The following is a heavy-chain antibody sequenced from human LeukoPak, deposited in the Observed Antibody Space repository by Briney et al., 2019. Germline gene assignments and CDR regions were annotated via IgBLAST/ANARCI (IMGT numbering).Heavy chain of an antibody. J-gene: IGHJ4*02. V-gene: IGHV1-58*02. D-gene: IGHD2-15*01. CDR2: IVGDSTDT. CDR3: AKPRTPRYCSGGSCYSVFDY. CDR1: GFTFTSSS. Sequence: SVKVSCKASGFTFTSSSIQWIRQARGQRLEWIGWIVGDSTDTYYAQRFQERVTIASDMATSTAYLELSSLRSEDTAVYYCAKPRTPRYCSGGSCYSVFDYWGQGTLVTVSS.